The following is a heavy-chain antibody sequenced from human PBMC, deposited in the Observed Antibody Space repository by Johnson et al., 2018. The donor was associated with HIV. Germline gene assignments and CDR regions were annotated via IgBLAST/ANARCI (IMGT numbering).Heavy chain of an antibody. Sequence: VQLLESGGGFVQPGGSLRLSCAASGFTFSTYVMHWVRQAPGKGLEYVSTITTNGDSTYYASSVRGRFTISRDNSENTLYLQMGSLRADDTAVYFCARDWYDMSDSRNDGFDIWGHGTWVTVSS. J-gene: IGHJ3*02. CDR1: GFTFSTYV. V-gene: IGHV3-64*01. D-gene: IGHD3-22*01. CDR3: ARDWYDMSDSRNDGFDI. CDR2: ITTNGDST.